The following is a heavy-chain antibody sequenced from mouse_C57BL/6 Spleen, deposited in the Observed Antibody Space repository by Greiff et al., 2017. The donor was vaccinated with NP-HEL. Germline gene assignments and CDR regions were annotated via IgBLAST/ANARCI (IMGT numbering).Heavy chain of an antibody. CDR1: GYTFTSYW. Sequence: VQLQQSGTELVKPGASVKLSCKASGYTFTSYWMHWVKQRPGQGLEWIGNINPSNGGTNYNEKFKSKATLTVDKSSSTAYMQLSSLTSADSAVYYCARRPYGSSPLWYFDVWGTRTTVTVSS. CDR2: INPSNGGT. CDR3: ARRPYGSSPLWYFDV. V-gene: IGHV1-53*01. J-gene: IGHJ1*03. D-gene: IGHD1-1*01.